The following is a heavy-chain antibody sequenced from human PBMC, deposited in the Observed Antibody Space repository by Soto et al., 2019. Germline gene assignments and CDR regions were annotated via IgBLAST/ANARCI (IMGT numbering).Heavy chain of an antibody. D-gene: IGHD6-13*01. CDR2: INPSGGST. V-gene: IGHV1-46*01. CDR3: ARDKYSSSWYPFCYYYGMDV. J-gene: IGHJ6*02. CDR1: GYTFTSYY. Sequence: ASVKVSCKASGYTFTSYYMHWVRQAPGQGLEWMGIINPSGGSTSYAQKFQGRVTMTRDTSTSTVYMELSSLRSEDTAVYYCARDKYSSSWYPFCYYYGMDVWGQGTTVTVSS.